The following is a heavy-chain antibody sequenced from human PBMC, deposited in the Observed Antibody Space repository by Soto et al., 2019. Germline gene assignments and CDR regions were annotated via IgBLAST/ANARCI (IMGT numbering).Heavy chain of an antibody. V-gene: IGHV1-8*01. D-gene: IGHD3-16*01. CDR3: ARMETFGSLNWFDP. J-gene: IGHJ5*02. CDR2: MNHGSGDT. Sequence: ASVKVSCKASGYSFTNNDVSWVRQATGQGLEWMGWMNHGSGDTGYAQKFQGRVTMTRDISIATAYMELSGLRSDDTAIYYCARMETFGSLNWFDPWGQGTLVTVSS. CDR1: GYSFTNND.